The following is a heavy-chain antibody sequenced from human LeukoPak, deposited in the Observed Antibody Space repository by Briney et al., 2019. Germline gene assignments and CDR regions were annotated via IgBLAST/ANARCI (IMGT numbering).Heavy chain of an antibody. CDR2: ISSNGGST. D-gene: IGHD3-16*01. CDR1: RFTLSTYA. V-gene: IGHV3-64*01. J-gene: IGHJ6*02. CDR3: ARGLGLPQTEYGMDV. Sequence: PGRSLRLSCAASRFTLSTYAMHWVRQAPGKGLEYVSAISSNGGSTYYANSVKGRFTISRDNSKNTLYLQMGSLRAEDMAVYYCARGLGLPQTEYGMDVWGQGTTVTVSS.